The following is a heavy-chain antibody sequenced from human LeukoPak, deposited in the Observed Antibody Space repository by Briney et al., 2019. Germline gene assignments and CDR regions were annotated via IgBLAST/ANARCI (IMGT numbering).Heavy chain of an antibody. V-gene: IGHV3-53*01. CDR1: GFTFSNFA. D-gene: IGHD6-19*01. Sequence: GGSLRLSCAASGFTFSNFAMRWVRQAPGKGLEWVSVIYSGGSTYYADSVKGRFTISRDNSKNTLYLQMNSLRAEDTAVYCCARVGGWSNYYYYGMDVWGQGTTVTVSS. J-gene: IGHJ6*02. CDR2: IYSGGST. CDR3: ARVGGWSNYYYYGMDV.